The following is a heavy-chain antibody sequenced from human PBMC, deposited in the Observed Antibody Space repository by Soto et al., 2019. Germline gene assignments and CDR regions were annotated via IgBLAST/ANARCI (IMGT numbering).Heavy chain of an antibody. CDR3: ARSGGFDDYGDYEYYYGMDV. D-gene: IGHD4-17*01. J-gene: IGHJ6*02. Sequence: QVQLQESGPGLVKPSQTLSLTCTVSGGSISSGGYYWSWIRQHPGKGLEWIGYIYYSGSTYYNPSLKSRVTISVDTSKNPFSLKLSSVTAADTAVYYCARSGGFDDYGDYEYYYGMDVWGQGTTVTVSS. V-gene: IGHV4-31*03. CDR1: GGSISSGGYY. CDR2: IYYSGST.